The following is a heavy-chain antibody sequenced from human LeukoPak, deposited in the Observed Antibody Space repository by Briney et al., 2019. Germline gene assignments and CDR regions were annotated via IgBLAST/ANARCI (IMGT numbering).Heavy chain of an antibody. CDR2: IYYSGST. D-gene: IGHD5/OR15-5a*01. CDR1: GGSISSSSYY. J-gene: IGHJ4*02. V-gene: IGHV4-39*07. CDR3: ARESTALALDY. Sequence: SETLSLTCTVSGGSISSSSYYWGWIRQPPGKGLEWIGSIYYSGSTYYNPSLKSRVTISVDTSKNQFSLKLSSVTAADTAVYCCARESTALALDYWGQGTLVTVSS.